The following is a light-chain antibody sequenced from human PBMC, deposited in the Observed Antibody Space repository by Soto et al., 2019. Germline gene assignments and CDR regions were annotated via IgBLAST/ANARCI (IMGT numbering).Light chain of an antibody. J-gene: IGKJ5*01. V-gene: IGKV1-5*01. CDR1: QDISTY. CDR3: QHYTLYSAP. CDR2: GAS. Sequence: RLTQSPSSLSASVGDTVTISCRASQDISTYLAWYQQKPGKAPTLLIFGASSLHNGDPPRFAGSGSGSEFTLTINRLQPDDFATYFCQHYTLYSAPFGQGTRV.